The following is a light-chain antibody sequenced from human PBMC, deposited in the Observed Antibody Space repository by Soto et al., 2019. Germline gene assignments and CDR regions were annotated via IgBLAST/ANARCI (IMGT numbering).Light chain of an antibody. CDR2: TAS. J-gene: IGKJ4*01. CDR1: QGISRG. CDR3: QQAGSFPLT. Sequence: IQMTQSPSSVSASVGDSVTITCRASQGISRGLAWYQQKRGKVPELLIYTASSLRSGVPSRFSGSGSGTDFTLTISSLQPEDFAIYYCQQAGSFPLTFGAGTKVEMK. V-gene: IGKV1-12*01.